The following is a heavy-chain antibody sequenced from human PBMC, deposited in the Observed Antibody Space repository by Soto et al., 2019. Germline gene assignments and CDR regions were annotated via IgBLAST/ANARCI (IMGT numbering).Heavy chain of an antibody. J-gene: IGHJ4*02. Sequence: QLRLQESGPGLVKPSETLSLTCTVSGGSISISSYYWGWIRQPPGKGLEWIGSIYHSGSTYYNPSRNSRVTISVDTSKNQFSLNLSSVTAADTAVYYCARHGGSSWWLYFDSWGQGTLVTVSS. V-gene: IGHV4-39*01. D-gene: IGHD6-13*01. CDR2: IYHSGST. CDR1: GGSISISSYY. CDR3: ARHGGSSWWLYFDS.